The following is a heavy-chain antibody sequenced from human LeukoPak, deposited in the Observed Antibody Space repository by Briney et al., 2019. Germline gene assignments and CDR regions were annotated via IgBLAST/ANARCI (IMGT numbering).Heavy chain of an antibody. V-gene: IGHV4-34*01. CDR2: INHSGST. D-gene: IGHD3/OR15-3a*01. J-gene: IGHJ4*02. CDR1: GGSFSGYY. Sequence: KPSETLSLTCAVYGGSFSGYYWSWIRQPPGKGLEWIGEINHSGSTNYNPSLKSRVTISVDTSKNQFSLKLSSVTAADTAVYYCARGRGRRVDYWGQGTLVTVSS. CDR3: ARGRGRRVDY.